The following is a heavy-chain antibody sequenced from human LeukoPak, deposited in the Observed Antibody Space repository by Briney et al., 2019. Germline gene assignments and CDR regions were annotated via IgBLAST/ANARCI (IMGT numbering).Heavy chain of an antibody. CDR2: INSDDSST. CDR3: ARAITGTRNAFHV. V-gene: IGHV3-74*01. CDR1: GFTFSTYW. J-gene: IGHJ3*01. Sequence: GGSLRLSCAASGFTFSTYWMHWVRQAPGKGLMWVSRINSDDSSTNYADSVKGRFTISRDIAKKTLYLEMNSLRAEDTAVYYCARAITGTRNAFHVWGQGTMVTVPS. D-gene: IGHD1-20*01.